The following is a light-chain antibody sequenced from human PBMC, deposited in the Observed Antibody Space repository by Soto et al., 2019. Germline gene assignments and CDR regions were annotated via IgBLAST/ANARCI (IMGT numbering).Light chain of an antibody. J-gene: IGKJ1*01. CDR1: QSVSGW. Sequence: MHMTQSPSTRPASVGDTGAFTFRASQSVSGWLAWYQQKPGEAPKLLIYDASALPRGVPSRFSGSGSGTKFTLTIASLQPDDFATYYCQQYETFSGTFGPGTKVDIK. CDR3: QQYETFSGT. V-gene: IGKV1-5*01. CDR2: DAS.